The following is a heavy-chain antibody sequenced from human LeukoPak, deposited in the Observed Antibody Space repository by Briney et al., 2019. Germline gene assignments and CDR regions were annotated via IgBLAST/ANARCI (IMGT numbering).Heavy chain of an antibody. J-gene: IGHJ3*02. CDR1: GFTFSSYS. CDR3: ARDGIVRGRGAFDI. CDR2: IISSSSYI. D-gene: IGHD1-26*01. V-gene: IGHV3-21*01. Sequence: PWESLTLSCTASGFTFSSYSMNWVRQPPGKGLNGFSSIISSSSYIYYADSVKSRFTISRDNAKNSLYLQMNSLRAEDTAVYYCARDGIVRGRGAFDIWGQGTTVTVSS.